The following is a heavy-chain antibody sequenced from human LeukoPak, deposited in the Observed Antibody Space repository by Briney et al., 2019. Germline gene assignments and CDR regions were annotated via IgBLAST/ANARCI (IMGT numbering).Heavy chain of an antibody. V-gene: IGHV4-34*01. J-gene: IGHJ1*01. CDR3: AVGNSSWYRLRVLPVKY. Sequence: SETLSLTCAVYGGSFSGYYWSWIRQPPGKGLEWIGEISHSGSTNYNPSLKSRVTISVDTSKNQFSLKLSSVTAADTAVYYCAVGNSSWYRLRVLPVKYWGQGTLVTVSS. CDR2: ISHSGST. CDR1: GGSFSGYY. D-gene: IGHD6-13*01.